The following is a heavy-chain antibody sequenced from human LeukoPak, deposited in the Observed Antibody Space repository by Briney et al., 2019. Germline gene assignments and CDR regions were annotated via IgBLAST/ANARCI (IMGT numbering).Heavy chain of an antibody. CDR2: IYHSGNT. J-gene: IGHJ3*02. D-gene: IGHD6-19*01. V-gene: IGHV4-38-2*02. CDR1: GYSISSGYF. Sequence: SETLSLTCTVSGYSISSGYFWGWFRQPPGKGLEWIGTIYHSGNTNYNPSLKSRLTISVDKSKNQFSLRLSSVTAADTAVYYCARDLSPRYSSYWADAFDTWGQGTMVTVSS. CDR3: ARDLSPRYSSYWADAFDT.